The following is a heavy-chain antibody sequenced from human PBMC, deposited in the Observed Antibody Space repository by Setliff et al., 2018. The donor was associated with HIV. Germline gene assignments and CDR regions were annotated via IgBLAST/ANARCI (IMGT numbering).Heavy chain of an antibody. CDR2: INSNSGGT. J-gene: IGHJ3*02. V-gene: IGHV1-2*02. CDR3: ARVNPSLYYYDTSGHSGAFDI. D-gene: IGHD3-22*01. Sequence: GASVKVSCKASGYTFTGYYINWMRQAPGQGLEWMGWINSNSGGTNYAQRFQGRVTVTRDTSISTAYMELSRLRSDDTAVYYCARVNPSLYYYDTSGHSGAFDIWGQGTVVTVS. CDR1: GYTFTGYY.